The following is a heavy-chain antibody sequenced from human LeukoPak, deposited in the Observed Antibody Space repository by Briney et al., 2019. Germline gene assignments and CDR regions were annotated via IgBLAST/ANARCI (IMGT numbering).Heavy chain of an antibody. V-gene: IGHV4-34*01. CDR2: INHSGST. CDR1: GGSFSGYY. CDR3: ARGVIAVAEGYFDY. D-gene: IGHD6-19*01. Sequence: PSETLSLTCAVYGGSFSGYYWSWIRQPPGKGLEWIGEINHSGSTNYNPSLKSRVTISVDTSKNQFSLELSSVTAADTAVYYCARGVIAVAEGYFDYWGQGTLVTVSS. J-gene: IGHJ4*02.